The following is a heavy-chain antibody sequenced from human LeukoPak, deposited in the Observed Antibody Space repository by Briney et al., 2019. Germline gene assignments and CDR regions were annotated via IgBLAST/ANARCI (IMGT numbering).Heavy chain of an antibody. D-gene: IGHD2-15*01. Sequence: GGSLRLSCAASGFSFSYYWMSWVRQAPGKGLEWVANTKEDGSGSSYVDSVKGRFTISRDNAKNSLYLQMNSLRAEDTAVYYCAKGGVVGTRYYFDSWGQGTLVTVSS. CDR1: GFSFSYYW. V-gene: IGHV3-7*01. CDR2: TKEDGSGS. J-gene: IGHJ4*02. CDR3: AKGGVVGTRYYFDS.